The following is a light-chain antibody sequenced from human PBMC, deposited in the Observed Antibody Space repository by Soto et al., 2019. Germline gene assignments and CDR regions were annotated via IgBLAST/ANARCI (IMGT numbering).Light chain of an antibody. Sequence: EIVLTQSPGTLSLSPGERATLSCRASQSVYKNFLAWYQQKPGQAPRLLIHGASNRATGIPDRFSGSGSGTDFPLTIDGLEPEDFAVYFCQQYGRSPPTFGGGTKVAIK. CDR2: GAS. J-gene: IGKJ4*01. V-gene: IGKV3-20*01. CDR1: QSVYKNF. CDR3: QQYGRSPPT.